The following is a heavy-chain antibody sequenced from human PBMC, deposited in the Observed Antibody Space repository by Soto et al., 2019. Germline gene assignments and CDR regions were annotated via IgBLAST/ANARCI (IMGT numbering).Heavy chain of an antibody. CDR2: IYFTGNT. V-gene: IGHV4-39*01. CDR1: GGSITSSSHF. CDR3: ARNGITMVRGVIKYYYYYGMDV. D-gene: IGHD3-10*01. J-gene: IGHJ6*02. Sequence: SETLSLTCSASGGSITSSSHFWGWVRQPPGKGLEWIGTIYFTGNTYYTPSLKSRLTMSIDTSKNQFSLKLSSVTAADTAVYYCARNGITMVRGVIKYYYYYGMDVWGQGTTVTVSS.